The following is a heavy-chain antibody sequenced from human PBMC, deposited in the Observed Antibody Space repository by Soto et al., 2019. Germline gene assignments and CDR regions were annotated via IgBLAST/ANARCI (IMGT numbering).Heavy chain of an antibody. CDR2: ISGSGGST. CDR3: LPDILSIAARPHLFNGMDV. Sequence: PGGSLRLSCAASGFTFSSYAMSWVRQAPGKGLEWVSAISGSGGSTYYADSVKGRFTISRDNSKNTLYLQMNSLRAEDTAVFYFLPDILSIAARPHLFNGMDVWGQGTTVTVSS. CDR1: GFTFSSYA. J-gene: IGHJ6*02. D-gene: IGHD6-6*01. V-gene: IGHV3-23*01.